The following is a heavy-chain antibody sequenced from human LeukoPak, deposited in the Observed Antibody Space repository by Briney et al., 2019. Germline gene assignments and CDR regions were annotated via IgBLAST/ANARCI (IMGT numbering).Heavy chain of an antibody. J-gene: IGHJ4*02. CDR1: GFTFDDYA. D-gene: IGHD6-19*01. V-gene: IGHV3-9*03. CDR3: AKGGIAVALGYFDY. Sequence: PGRSLRLSCAASGFTFDDYAMHWVRQAPGKGLEWVSGISWDSGSIFYADSVKGRFTISRDNAKNSLYLQMNSLRAEDMAFYYCAKGGIAVALGYFDYWGQGTLVTVSS. CDR2: ISWDSGSI.